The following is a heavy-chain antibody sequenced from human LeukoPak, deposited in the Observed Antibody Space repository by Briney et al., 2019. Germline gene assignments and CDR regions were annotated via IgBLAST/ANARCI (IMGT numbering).Heavy chain of an antibody. CDR2: IYYTGNT. CDR1: GVSISSSNSY. D-gene: IGHD4-17*01. CDR3: ARDHYGDYTGIVMVLDY. J-gene: IGHJ4*02. Sequence: SETLSLTCTVSGVSISSSNSYWGWIRQPPGKGLEWIGSIYYTGNTYYNPSLKSRVTISVDTSKNQFSLKLSSVTAADTAVYYCARDHYGDYTGIVMVLDYWGQGTLVTVSS. V-gene: IGHV4-39*07.